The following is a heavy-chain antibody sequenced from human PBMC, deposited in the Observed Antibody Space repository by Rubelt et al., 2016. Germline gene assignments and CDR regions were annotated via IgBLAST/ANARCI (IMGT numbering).Heavy chain of an antibody. D-gene: IGHD3-22*01. CDR2: ITGSGGGT. CDR3: AKGYKTIYYYDNGLDY. J-gene: IGHJ4*02. Sequence: EVQLLESGGGLVQPGGSLRLSCAASGFTFSSYAMSWVRQAPGKGLEWVSGITGSGGGTYYADSVKGRFTISRDNSKDTLYLQMNSLRAEDTAVYYCAKGYKTIYYYDNGLDYWGQGILVTVSS. CDR1: GFTFSSYA. V-gene: IGHV3-23*01.